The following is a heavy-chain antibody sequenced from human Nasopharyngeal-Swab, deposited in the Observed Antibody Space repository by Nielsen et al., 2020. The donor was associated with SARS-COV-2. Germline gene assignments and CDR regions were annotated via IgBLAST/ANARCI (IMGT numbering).Heavy chain of an antibody. Sequence: ASVKVSCKASGYTFTSYDINWVRQATGQGLEWMGWMNPNSGNTGYAQKFQGRATMTRNTSISTAYMELSSLRSEDTAVYYCARGREAVTTYYYYYGMDVWGQGTTVTVSS. CDR3: ARGREAVTTYYYYYGMDV. V-gene: IGHV1-8*01. CDR1: GYTFTSYD. CDR2: MNPNSGNT. D-gene: IGHD4-17*01. J-gene: IGHJ6*02.